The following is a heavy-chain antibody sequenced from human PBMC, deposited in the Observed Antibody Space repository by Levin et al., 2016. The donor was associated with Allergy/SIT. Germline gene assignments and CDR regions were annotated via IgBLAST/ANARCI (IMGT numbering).Heavy chain of an antibody. CDR1: AFTFSSSN. CDR3: ARYGSVWYADY. J-gene: IGHJ4*02. D-gene: IGHD6-19*01. CDR2: INSGGRA. V-gene: IGHV3-23*01. Sequence: GESLKISCAASAFTFSSSNMGWVRQAPGKGLEWVSTINSGGRAQYLDSVKGRFTISRDNAKNTLYLLMNSLRAEDTALYYCARYGSVWYADYWGQGTLVTVSS.